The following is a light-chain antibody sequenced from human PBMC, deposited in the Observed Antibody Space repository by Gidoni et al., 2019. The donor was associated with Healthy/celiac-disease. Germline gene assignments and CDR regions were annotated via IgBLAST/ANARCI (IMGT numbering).Light chain of an antibody. CDR2: VTS. CDR1: TGAVTSGHY. CDR3: LLSYSGEGV. V-gene: IGLV7-46*01. Sequence: QAVVTQEPSLTVSPGGTVTLTCGSSTGAVTSGHYPYWFQQKPGQAPRTLIYVTSNKHSWTPARFSGSLLGGKAALTLSGAQPEDEAEYYCLLSYSGEGVFGTGTKVTVL. J-gene: IGLJ1*01.